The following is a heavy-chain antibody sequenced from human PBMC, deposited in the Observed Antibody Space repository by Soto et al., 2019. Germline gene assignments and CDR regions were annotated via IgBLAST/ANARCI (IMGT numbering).Heavy chain of an antibody. CDR2: TYYRSKWYN. CDR1: RASASTKSAA. D-gene: IGHD6-13*01. J-gene: IGHJ6*02. Sequence: SQTLSLTCAISRASASTKSAACNWIRQSPSRGLEWLGRTYYRSKWYNDYAVSVKSRITINPDTSKNQFSLQLNSVTPEDTAVYYCGTFLSTSSTDVRGQGPTRTLSS. V-gene: IGHV6-1*01. CDR3: GTFLSTSSTDV.